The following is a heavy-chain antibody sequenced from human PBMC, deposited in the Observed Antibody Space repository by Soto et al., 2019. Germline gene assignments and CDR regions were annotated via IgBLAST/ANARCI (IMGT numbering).Heavy chain of an antibody. V-gene: IGHV3-48*03. D-gene: IGHD3-10*01. CDR2: IGRGGTTT. CDR1: GLTFSNYE. Sequence: AGSLRLSCAASGLTFSNYEMNWVRQAPGKGLEWVSYIGRGGTTTYYADSLKGRFTISRDNAKNSLYLQMNSLRAEDTAVYYCATRSGGGGAFDFWGQGTVVTVSS. CDR3: ATRSGGGGAFDF. J-gene: IGHJ3*01.